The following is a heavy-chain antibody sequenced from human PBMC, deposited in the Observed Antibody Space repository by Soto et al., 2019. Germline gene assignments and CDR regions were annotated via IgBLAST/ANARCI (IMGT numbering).Heavy chain of an antibody. J-gene: IGHJ3*02. CDR3: AKGKDSVVVQDAFAI. V-gene: IGHV1-3*01. Sequence: ASVKVSCKASGYTFTSYAMHWVRQAPGQRLEWMGWINAGNGNTKYSQKFQVRVTITRDTSASTAYMELSSLRSEDTAVYYCAKGKDSVVVQDAFAIWGQGPMVTVAS. CDR1: GYTFTSYA. D-gene: IGHD2-2*01. CDR2: INAGNGNT.